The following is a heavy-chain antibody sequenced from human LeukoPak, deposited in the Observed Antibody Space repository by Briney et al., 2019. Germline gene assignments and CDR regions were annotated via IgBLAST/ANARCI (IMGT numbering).Heavy chain of an antibody. CDR1: GFTLSSFT. D-gene: IGHD3-3*01. J-gene: IGHJ3*02. CDR2: ISYDESQK. CDR3: AKGGFWSGYYGDAFDI. V-gene: IGHV3-30-3*01. Sequence: GGSLRLSCAASGFTLSSFTMHWVRHNPGKGLEWVAVISYDESQKWYADSVKGRFTISRDISKNTLYLEMDSLRYEDTAVYYCAKGGFWSGYYGDAFDIWGQGTMVTVSS.